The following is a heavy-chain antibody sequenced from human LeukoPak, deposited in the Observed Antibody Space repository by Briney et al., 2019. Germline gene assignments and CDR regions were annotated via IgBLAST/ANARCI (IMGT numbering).Heavy chain of an antibody. CDR1: GGPFSGYY. J-gene: IGHJ4*02. CDR3: ARGAGKAIAAAPYPFDY. D-gene: IGHD6-13*01. CDR2: INHSGST. Sequence: SETLSLTCAVYGGPFSGYYWSWIRQPPGKGLEWIGEINHSGSTNYNPSLKSRVTISVDTSKNQFSLKLSSVTAADTAVYYCARGAGKAIAAAPYPFDYWGQGTLVTVSS. V-gene: IGHV4-34*01.